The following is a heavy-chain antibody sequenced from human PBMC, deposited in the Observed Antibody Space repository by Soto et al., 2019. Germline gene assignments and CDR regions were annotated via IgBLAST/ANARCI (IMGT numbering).Heavy chain of an antibody. V-gene: IGHV3-53*01. J-gene: IGHJ6*02. CDR2: IYSGGST. CDR3: ARDYSSGYTPYYYYGMDV. D-gene: IGHD3-22*01. CDR1: GFTVSSNY. Sequence: VGSLRLSCAASGFTVSSNYMSWVRQAPGKGLEWVSVIYSGGSTYYADSVKGRFTISRDNSKNTLYLQMNSLRAEDTAVYYCARDYSSGYTPYYYYGMDVWGQGTTVTVSS.